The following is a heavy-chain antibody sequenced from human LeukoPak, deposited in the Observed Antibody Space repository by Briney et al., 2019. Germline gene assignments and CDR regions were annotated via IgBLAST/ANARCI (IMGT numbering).Heavy chain of an antibody. V-gene: IGHV3-7*01. CDR1: GFTFSSYW. CDR2: IKQDGSEK. Sequence: GGSLRLSCAASGFTFSSYWMSWVRQAPGKGLEWVAHIKQDGSEKYYVDSVKGRFTISRDNAKNSLYLQMNSLRAEDTAVYYCARDQLVVVPAAMLQADAFDIWGQGTMVTVSS. J-gene: IGHJ3*02. CDR3: ARDQLVVVPAAMLQADAFDI. D-gene: IGHD2-2*01.